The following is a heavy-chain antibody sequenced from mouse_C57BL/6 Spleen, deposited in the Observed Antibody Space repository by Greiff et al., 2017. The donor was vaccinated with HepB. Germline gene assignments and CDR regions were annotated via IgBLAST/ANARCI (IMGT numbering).Heavy chain of an antibody. D-gene: IGHD1-1*01. Sequence: VQLQQSGPGLVKPSQSLSLTCSVTGYSITSGYYWNWIRQFPGNKLEWMGYISYDGSNNYNPSLKNRISITRDTSKNQFFLKLNSVTTEDTATYYGARDGSSYWYFDVWGTGTTVTVSS. J-gene: IGHJ1*03. CDR3: ARDGSSYWYFDV. CDR2: ISYDGSN. V-gene: IGHV3-6*01. CDR1: GYSITSGYY.